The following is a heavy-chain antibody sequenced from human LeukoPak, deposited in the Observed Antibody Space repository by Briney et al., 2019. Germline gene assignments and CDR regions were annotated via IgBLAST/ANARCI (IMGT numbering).Heavy chain of an antibody. J-gene: IGHJ3*02. D-gene: IGHD1-26*01. CDR3: ARVRSGSYFLGRYAFDI. CDR1: GYTFSSYD. V-gene: IGHV1-8*01. CDR2: MNPNSGNT. Sequence: ASVNVSCKASGYTFSSYDINWVRQAPGQGLEWMGWMNPNSGNTGYAQKFQGRVTMTRNTSITTAYMELSSLRSEDTAVYYCARVRSGSYFLGRYAFDIWGQGTMVTVSS.